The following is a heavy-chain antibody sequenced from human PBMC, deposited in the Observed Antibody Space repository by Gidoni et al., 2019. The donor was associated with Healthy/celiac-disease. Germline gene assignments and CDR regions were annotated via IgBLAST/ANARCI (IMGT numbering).Heavy chain of an antibody. CDR2: IYYSGST. CDR3: ARRIGYCSSTSCAWRWFDP. J-gene: IGHJ5*02. Sequence: QLQLQESGPGLVKPSETLSLTCTVPGGSISNSSYYWGWIRQPPGKGLEWIGSIYYSGSTYYNPSLKSRVTISVDTSKNQFSLKLSSVTAADTAVYYCARRIGYCSSTSCAWRWFDPWGQGTLVTVSS. CDR1: GGSISNSSYY. D-gene: IGHD2-2*01. V-gene: IGHV4-39*01.